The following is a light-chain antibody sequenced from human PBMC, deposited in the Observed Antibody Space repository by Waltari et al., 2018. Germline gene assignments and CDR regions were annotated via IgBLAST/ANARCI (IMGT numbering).Light chain of an antibody. CDR2: GAS. CDR3: QQANSFPLT. V-gene: IGKV1-12*01. J-gene: IGKJ4*01. CDR1: QDISTW. Sequence: DIQMTQSPSSVSASVGVRVIITCRPSQDISTWLAWYQQRVGKAPKLLIYGASSLQSGVPSRFSGSRSGTDFTLTISSLQPEDFATYYCQQANSFPLTFGGGTKVDI.